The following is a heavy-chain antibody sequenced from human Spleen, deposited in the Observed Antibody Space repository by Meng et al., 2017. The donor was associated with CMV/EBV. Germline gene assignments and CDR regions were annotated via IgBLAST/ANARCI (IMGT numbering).Heavy chain of an antibody. J-gene: IGHJ4*02. D-gene: IGHD7-27*01. CDR3: AKDLHWGQSDY. Sequence: VQLVESGGVLVKPGGSLRLSCAASGFTFSDYYMSWIRQAPGKGLVWVSTIHPDGVRTDYADSVKGRFTISRDNAKNTLSLQMNGLRDEDSALYYCAKDLHWGQSDYWGQGTLVTVSS. V-gene: IGHV3-74*01. CDR2: IHPDGVRT. CDR1: GFTFSDYY.